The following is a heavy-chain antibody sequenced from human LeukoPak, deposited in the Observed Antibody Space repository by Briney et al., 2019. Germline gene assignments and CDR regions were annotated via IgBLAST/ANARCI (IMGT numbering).Heavy chain of an antibody. D-gene: IGHD1-26*01. J-gene: IGHJ4*02. V-gene: IGHV1-69*05. CDR1: GGTFSSYA. CDR2: IIPIFGTA. CDR3: ARTVGAIDIFDY. Sequence: SVKVSFKASGGTFSSYAISWVRQAPGQGLEWMGRIIPIFGTANYAQKFQGRVTITTDESTSTAYMELSSLRSEDTAVYYCARTVGAIDIFDYWGQGTLVTVSS.